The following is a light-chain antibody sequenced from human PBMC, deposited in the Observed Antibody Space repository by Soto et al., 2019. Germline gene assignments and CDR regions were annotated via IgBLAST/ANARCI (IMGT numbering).Light chain of an antibody. J-gene: IGKJ1*01. V-gene: IGKV1-39*01. CDR3: LQYSDYPWT. CDR2: AAS. Sequence: DIQMTQSPSSLSASVGDRVTITCRASQSISSYLNWYQQKPGKAPKLLIYAASSLQSGVPSRFSGSGSGTEFTLTITSLHPDDFAIYYCLQYSDYPWTFGQGTTVDIK. CDR1: QSISSY.